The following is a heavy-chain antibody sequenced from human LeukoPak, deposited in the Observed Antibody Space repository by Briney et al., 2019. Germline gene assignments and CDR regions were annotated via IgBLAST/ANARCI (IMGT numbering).Heavy chain of an antibody. V-gene: IGHV1-18*01. J-gene: IGHJ4*02. Sequence: GASVKVSCKGSGYSFISYGISWVRQAPGQGLEWMGWISAYNGHTNYAQKLQGRVTMTTDTSTSTGYMELRSLSSDDTAVYYCARGNSEMATAWLVYWGQGTLVTVSS. CDR2: ISAYNGHT. CDR1: GYSFISYG. CDR3: ARGNSEMATAWLVY. D-gene: IGHD5-24*01.